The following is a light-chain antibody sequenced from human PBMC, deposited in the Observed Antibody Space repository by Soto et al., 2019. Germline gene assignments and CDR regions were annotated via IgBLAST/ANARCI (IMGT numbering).Light chain of an antibody. V-gene: IGKV3-15*01. Sequence: EIVMTQSPATLSVSPGERATLSCRASQSVSTNLAWYQQKPGQAPRLLIYGGSTRATGIPARFSGSGSGTEFTLTISSLQSEDFAVYYCQQYNDGPYTFGQGTKLEIK. J-gene: IGKJ2*01. CDR3: QQYNDGPYT. CDR1: QSVSTN. CDR2: GGS.